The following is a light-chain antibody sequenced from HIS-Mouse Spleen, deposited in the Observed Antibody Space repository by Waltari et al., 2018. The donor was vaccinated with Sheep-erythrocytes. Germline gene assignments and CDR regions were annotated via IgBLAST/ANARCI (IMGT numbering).Light chain of an antibody. Sequence: DIQMTLSPSLLSASVGARVTITFRASQSISSYLNWYQQKPGKAPKLLIYAASSLQTGVPSRFSGSGSGTDFTLTISSLQPEDFATYYCQQSYSTPPLTFGGGTKVEIK. CDR2: AAS. V-gene: IGKV1-39*01. CDR1: QSISSY. J-gene: IGKJ4*01. CDR3: QQSYSTPPLT.